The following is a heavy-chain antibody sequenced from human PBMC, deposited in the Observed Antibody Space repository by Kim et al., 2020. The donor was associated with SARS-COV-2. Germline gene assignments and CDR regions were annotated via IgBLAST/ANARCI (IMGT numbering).Heavy chain of an antibody. CDR3: AKDGADRYCSSTSCYLLAY. D-gene: IGHD2-2*01. J-gene: IGHJ4*02. CDR1: GFTFSSYA. CDR2: ISGSGGST. Sequence: GGSLRLSCAASGFTFSSYAMSWVRQAPGKGLEWVSAISGSGGSTYYADSVKGRFTISRDNSKNTLYLQMNSLRAEDTAVYYCAKDGADRYCSSTSCYLLAYWGQGTLVTVSS. V-gene: IGHV3-23*01.